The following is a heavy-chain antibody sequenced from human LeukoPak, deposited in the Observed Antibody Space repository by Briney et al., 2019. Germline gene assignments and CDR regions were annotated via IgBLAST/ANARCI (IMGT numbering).Heavy chain of an antibody. Sequence: PGGSLRLSCAASGXSLSNYEINWVRQAPGKGLEWVSYISSSGSTVYYADSVKGRFTTSRDNAKNSLYLQMNSLRADDTAVYHCARDSAGLDYWGQGTLVTVSS. CDR2: ISSSGSTV. V-gene: IGHV3-48*03. CDR3: ARDSAGLDY. J-gene: IGHJ4*02. CDR1: GXSLSNYE.